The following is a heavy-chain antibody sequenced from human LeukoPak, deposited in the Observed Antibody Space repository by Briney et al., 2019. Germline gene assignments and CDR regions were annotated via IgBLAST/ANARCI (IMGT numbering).Heavy chain of an antibody. V-gene: IGHV1-18*01. Sequence: EASVKVSCKASGYTFTSYGISWVRQAPGQGLEWMGWISAYNGNTNYAQKLQGRVTMTTDTSTSTAYMELRSLRSDDTAVYYCARDGFTMVRGTLGYWGQGTLVTVSS. CDR3: ARDGFTMVRGTLGY. CDR1: GYTFTSYG. J-gene: IGHJ4*02. CDR2: ISAYNGNT. D-gene: IGHD3-10*01.